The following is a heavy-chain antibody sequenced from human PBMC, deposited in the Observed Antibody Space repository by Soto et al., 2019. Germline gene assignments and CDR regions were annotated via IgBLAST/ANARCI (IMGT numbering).Heavy chain of an antibody. CDR1: GGSITFYY. D-gene: IGHD3-16*01. V-gene: IGHV4-59*01. J-gene: IGHJ6*02. CDR3: ARXRVSLGDKSDYYYGMDV. CDR2: IYYSGSS. Sequence: SETLSLTCTVSGGSITFYYWSWIRQAPGKGLEWIGYIYYSGSSSYNPSLKSRVTISLDTSKNQFSLKLTSVTAADTAVYYCARXRVSLGDKSDYYYGMDVWGQGTTVTVSS.